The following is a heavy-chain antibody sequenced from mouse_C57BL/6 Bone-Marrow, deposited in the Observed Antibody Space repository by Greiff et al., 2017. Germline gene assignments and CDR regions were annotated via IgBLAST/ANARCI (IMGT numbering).Heavy chain of an antibody. CDR3: ARWRGGWFAY. CDR2: INPNNGGT. J-gene: IGHJ3*01. CDR1: GYTFTDYY. V-gene: IGHV1-26*01. Sequence: EVMLQQSGPELVKPGASVKISCKASGYTFTDYYMNWVKQSHGKSLEWIGDINPNNGGTSYNQKFKGKATLTVDKSSSTAYMELRSLTSEDSAVYYCARWRGGWFAYWGQGTLVTVSA.